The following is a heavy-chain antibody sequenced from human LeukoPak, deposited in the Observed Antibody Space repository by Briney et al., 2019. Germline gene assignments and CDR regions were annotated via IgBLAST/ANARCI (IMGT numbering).Heavy chain of an antibody. D-gene: IGHD6-13*01. Sequence: ASVKVSCKASGYTFTSYGISWVRQAPGQGLEWMGWISAYNGNTNYAQKLQGRVTMTRNTSISTAYMELSSLRSEDTAVYYCARGPLLIAAAGTQFDYWGQGTLVTVSS. J-gene: IGHJ4*02. CDR3: ARGPLLIAAAGTQFDY. V-gene: IGHV1-18*01. CDR1: GYTFTSYG. CDR2: ISAYNGNT.